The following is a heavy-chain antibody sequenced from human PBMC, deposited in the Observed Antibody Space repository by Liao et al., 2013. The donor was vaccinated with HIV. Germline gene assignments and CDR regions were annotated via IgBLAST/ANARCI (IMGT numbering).Heavy chain of an antibody. CDR1: GASISSYY. V-gene: IGHV4-4*07. J-gene: IGHJ6*03. Sequence: QVQLQESGPGLVKPSETLSLTCTVSGASISSYYWSWIRQPAGKGLEWIGRIYPSGSTNYNPSLNESSHHVTRHVQEYSSPSKLTSVTAADTAVYYCARGRRPCNSFNSDYYMDVVGDRTTVIVS. D-gene: IGHD2/OR15-2a*01. CDR3: ARGRRPCNSFNSDYYMDV. CDR2: IYPSGST.